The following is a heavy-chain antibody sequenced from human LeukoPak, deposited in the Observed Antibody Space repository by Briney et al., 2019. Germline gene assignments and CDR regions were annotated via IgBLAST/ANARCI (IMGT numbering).Heavy chain of an antibody. V-gene: IGHV4-30-4*01. CDR1: GGSISSGDYY. Sequence: PSETLSLTCTVSGGSISSGDYYWSWIRQPPGKGLEWIGYIYYSGSTYYNPSLKSRVTISVDTSKNQFSLKLSSVTAADTAVYYCARVYGVTTSFDYWGQGTLVTVSS. D-gene: IGHD4-17*01. J-gene: IGHJ4*02. CDR2: IYYSGST. CDR3: ARVYGVTTSFDY.